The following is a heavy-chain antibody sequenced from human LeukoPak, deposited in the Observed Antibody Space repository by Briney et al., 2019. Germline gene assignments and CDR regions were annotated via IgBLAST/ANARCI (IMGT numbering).Heavy chain of an antibody. CDR2: INPNSGGT. V-gene: IGHV1-2*02. CDR3: ARNPPRIAAAGAGDY. D-gene: IGHD6-13*01. CDR1: GYTFTGYY. Sequence: ASVKVSCMASGYTFTGYYMHWVRQAPGQGLAWMGWINPNSGGTNYAQKFQGRVTMTRDTSISTAYMELSRLRSDDTAVYYCARNPPRIAAAGAGDYWGQGTLVTVSS. J-gene: IGHJ4*02.